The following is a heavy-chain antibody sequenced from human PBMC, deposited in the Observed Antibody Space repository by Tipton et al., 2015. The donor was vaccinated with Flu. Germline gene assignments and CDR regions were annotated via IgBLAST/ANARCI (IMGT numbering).Heavy chain of an antibody. CDR1: GDAIRSDFL. V-gene: IGHV4-38-2*02. CDR2: IFPSGGG. Sequence: TLSLTCSVSGDAIRSDFLWGWVRQPPGRGLEWIGNIFPSGGGYLNLSLKSRVAISIDTSRNQVSLKLSSLTAADTAVYYCAGGIRLLNSNYIYNYGMDLWGQGTTVTVSS. CDR3: AGGIRLLNSNYIYNYGMDL. D-gene: IGHD5-18*01. J-gene: IGHJ6*02.